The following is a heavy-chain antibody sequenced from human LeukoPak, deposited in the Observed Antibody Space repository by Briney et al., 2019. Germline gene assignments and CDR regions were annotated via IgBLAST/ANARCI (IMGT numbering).Heavy chain of an antibody. V-gene: IGHV3-30*02. CDR2: IRYDGSNK. Sequence: GGSLRLSCAASGFTFSSYGMHWVRQAPGKGLEWVAFIRYDGSNKYYADSVKGRFTISRDNSKNTLYLQMNSLRAEDTAVYYCARAPAPYCSSTSFYAYYFDYWGQGTLVTVSS. J-gene: IGHJ4*02. D-gene: IGHD2-2*01. CDR1: GFTFSSYG. CDR3: ARAPAPYCSSTSFYAYYFDY.